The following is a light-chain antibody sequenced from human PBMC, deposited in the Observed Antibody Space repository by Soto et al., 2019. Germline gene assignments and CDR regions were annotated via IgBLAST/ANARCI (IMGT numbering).Light chain of an antibody. J-gene: IGLJ1*01. V-gene: IGLV2-23*01. CDR2: DDT. CDR3: CSYVGGRTYV. CDR1: VSL. Sequence: QSALTPPASVAVPPAQAITISCTGPVSLVSWYQQHPGKVPKLLIYDDTKRPSGVHSRFSGSKSGNTASLTISGLQAEDEADYYCCSYVGGRTYVFGSGTKVTV.